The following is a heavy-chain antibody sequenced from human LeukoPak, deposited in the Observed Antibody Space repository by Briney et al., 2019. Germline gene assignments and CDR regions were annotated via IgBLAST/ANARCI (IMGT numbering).Heavy chain of an antibody. CDR3: VSGGFSRSPCDY. CDR1: GGSISSSSYY. Sequence: PSETLSLTCTVSGGSISSSSYYWGWIRQPPGKGPEWIGNLDYSGSTYYNPSLKSRVTISVDTSKNQISLKLSSVTAADTAVYYCVSGGFSRSPCDYWGQGTLVTVSS. J-gene: IGHJ4*02. CDR2: LDYSGST. V-gene: IGHV4-39*07. D-gene: IGHD6-13*01.